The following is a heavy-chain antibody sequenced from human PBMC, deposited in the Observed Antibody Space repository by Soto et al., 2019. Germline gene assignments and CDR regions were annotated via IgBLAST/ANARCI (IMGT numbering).Heavy chain of an antibody. CDR2: ISYDGSNK. CDR1: GFTFGTYA. V-gene: IGHV3-30*18. J-gene: IGHJ6*02. CDR3: AKGMNYDYNYSLDV. Sequence: QVQLVESGGGVVQPGRSLRLSCAASGFTFGTYAMHWVRQAPGQGLEWVAVISYDGSNKYYADSVRGRFTISRDKSKNTVYLQMNSLKDEDTAVYYCAKGMNYDYNYSLDVWGQGTTVTVSS.